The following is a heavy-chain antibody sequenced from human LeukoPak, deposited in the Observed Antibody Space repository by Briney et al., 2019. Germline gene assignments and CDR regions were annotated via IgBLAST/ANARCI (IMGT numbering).Heavy chain of an antibody. J-gene: IGHJ4*02. D-gene: IGHD2-15*01. Sequence: GASVKVSCKTSGFTFTGYFVHWVRQAPGQGLECMGWINPNSGATDNAQKFQGRVTMTRDTSLSTAYMELNRLRYDDTAVYFCARALYRRGGSCYGSMEKYYFDYWGQGTLVTVSS. CDR1: GFTFTGYF. CDR3: ARALYRRGGSCYGSMEKYYFDY. CDR2: INPNSGAT. V-gene: IGHV1-2*02.